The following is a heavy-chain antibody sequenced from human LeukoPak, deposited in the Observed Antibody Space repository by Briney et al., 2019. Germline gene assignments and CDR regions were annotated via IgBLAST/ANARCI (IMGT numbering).Heavy chain of an antibody. CDR2: INTNTGNP. J-gene: IGHJ3*02. CDR3: ARGSSMGELSSDAFDI. CDR1: GYTFTSYA. V-gene: IGHV7-4-1*02. D-gene: IGHD3-16*02. Sequence: ASVKVSCKASGYTFTSYAMNWVRQAPGQGLEWVGWINTNTGNPTYAQAFTGRFVFSLDTSVSTAYLQISSLKAEDTAVYYCARGSSMGELSSDAFDIWGQGTMVTVSS.